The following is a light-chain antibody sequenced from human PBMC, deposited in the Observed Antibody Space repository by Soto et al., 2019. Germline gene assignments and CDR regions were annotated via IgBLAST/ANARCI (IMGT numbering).Light chain of an antibody. V-gene: IGKV3-20*01. CDR3: QQYDSSPVT. CDR1: QSVSSSY. Sequence: EIVLTQSPGTLSLSPGERATLSCRASQSVSSSYLAWYQQKPGQAPRLLIYGASVRATGIPDRFSGSGSGTDFTLTISSLEPEDFAVFYCQQYDSSPVTFGQGTKVDVK. CDR2: GAS. J-gene: IGKJ1*01.